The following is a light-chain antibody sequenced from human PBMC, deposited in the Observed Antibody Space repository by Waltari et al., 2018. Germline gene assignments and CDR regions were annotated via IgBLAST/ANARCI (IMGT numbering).Light chain of an antibody. CDR1: QSASTS. CDR2: RAS. Sequence: ELVMTQSPATLSVSPGERASLSCRASQSASTSLAWYQQTPGQAPRLLSYRASTRAAGIPDRFSGSGSGTEFTLTISSLQSEDSAIYYCQQYNIWPWTFGQGTKVEIK. J-gene: IGKJ1*01. V-gene: IGKV3-15*01. CDR3: QQYNIWPWT.